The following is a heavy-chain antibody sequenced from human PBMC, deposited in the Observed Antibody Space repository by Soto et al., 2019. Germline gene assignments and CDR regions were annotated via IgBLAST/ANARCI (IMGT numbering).Heavy chain of an antibody. J-gene: IGHJ6*02. D-gene: IGHD1-1*01. V-gene: IGHV5-51*01. CDR3: ARHTYNWNDVRYYGMDV. Sequence: PGESLKISCKGSGYSFTSYWIGWVRQMPGKGLEWMGIIWPGDSDTTYSPSFQGQVTISADKSISTAYLQWSSLKASDTATYYCARHTYNWNDVRYYGMDVWGQGTTVTVSS. CDR2: IWPGDSDT. CDR1: GYSFTSYW.